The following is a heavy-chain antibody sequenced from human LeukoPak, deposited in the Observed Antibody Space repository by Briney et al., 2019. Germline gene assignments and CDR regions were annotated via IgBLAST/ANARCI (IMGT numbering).Heavy chain of an antibody. J-gene: IGHJ4*02. CDR2: IKQDGSEK. V-gene: IGHV3-7*01. CDR1: GFTFSTYW. Sequence: GGSLRLFCAASGFTFSTYWMSWVRQAPGKGLEWVANIKQDGSEKYYVDSVKGRFTISRDNAKNSLYLQMNSLRAEDTAVYYCARDGYDFWRGYPTKYFDYWGQGTLVTVSS. CDR3: ARDGYDFWRGYPTKYFDY. D-gene: IGHD3-3*01.